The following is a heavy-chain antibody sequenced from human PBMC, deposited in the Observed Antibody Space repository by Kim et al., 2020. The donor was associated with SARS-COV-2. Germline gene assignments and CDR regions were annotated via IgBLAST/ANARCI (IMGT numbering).Heavy chain of an antibody. CDR1: GGSISSYY. J-gene: IGHJ4*02. V-gene: IGHV4-59*13. CDR2: IYYSGST. CDR3: RGVPLHEYYYDSSGYYTFDY. D-gene: IGHD3-22*01. Sequence: SETLSLTCTVSGGSISSYYWSWIRQPPGKGLEWIGYIYYSGSTNYNPSLKSRVTISVDTSKNQFSLKLSSVTAADTAVYYCRGVPLHEYYYDSSGYYTFDYWGQGTLVTVSS.